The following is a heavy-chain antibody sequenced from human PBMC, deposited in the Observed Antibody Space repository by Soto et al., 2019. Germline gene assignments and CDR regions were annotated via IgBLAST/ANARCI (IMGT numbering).Heavy chain of an antibody. J-gene: IGHJ6*02. CDR1: GFTFSDYY. D-gene: IGHD3-3*01. CDR2: ISSRGSSI. Sequence: PGGSLRLSCAVSGFTFSDYYMSWIRQAPGKGLEWVSYISSRGSSIYYADSVKGRFTISRDNAKNSLYLQMNGLRAEDTAVYYCARGYYDFWSGYYISPYGMDVWCQGTTVTVSS. V-gene: IGHV3-11*01. CDR3: ARGYYDFWSGYYISPYGMDV.